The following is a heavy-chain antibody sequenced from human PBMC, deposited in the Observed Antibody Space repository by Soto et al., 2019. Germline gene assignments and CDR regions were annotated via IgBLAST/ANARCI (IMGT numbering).Heavy chain of an antibody. CDR2: INPNSGGT. CDR1: GYTFTGYY. CDR3: AGGSSSVTWDYYGMDV. J-gene: IGHJ6*02. Sequence: PGASVKVSCKASGYTFTGYYMHWVRQAPGQGLEWMGWINPNSGGTNYAQKFQGWVTMTRDTSISTAYMELSRLRSDDTAVYYCAGGSSSVTWDYYGMDVWGQGTTVTVS. V-gene: IGHV1-2*04. D-gene: IGHD6-6*01.